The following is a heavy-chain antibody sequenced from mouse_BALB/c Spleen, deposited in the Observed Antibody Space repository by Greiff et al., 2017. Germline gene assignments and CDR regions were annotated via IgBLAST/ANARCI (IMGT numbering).Heavy chain of an antibody. D-gene: IGHD1-2*01. CDR3: ARDRGSYGYGGFAY. CDR1: GFTFSDYY. Sequence: EVQRVESGGGLVKPGGSLKLSCAASGFTFSDYYMYWVRQTPEKRLEWVATISDGGSYTYYPDSVKGRFTISRDNAKNNLYLQMSSLKSEDTAMYYCARDRGSYGYGGFAYWGQGTLVTVSA. J-gene: IGHJ3*01. V-gene: IGHV5-4*02. CDR2: ISDGGSYT.